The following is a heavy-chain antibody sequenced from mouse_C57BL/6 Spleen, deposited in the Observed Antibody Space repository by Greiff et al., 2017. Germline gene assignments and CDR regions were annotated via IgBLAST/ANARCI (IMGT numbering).Heavy chain of an antibody. Sequence: EVMLVESGGDLVKPGGSLKLSCAASGFTFSSYGMSWVRQTPDKRLEWVATISSGGSYTYYPDSVKGRFTISRDNAKNTLYLQMSSLKSEYTAMYYCARQDVYACDYWGQGTTLTVSS. CDR2: ISSGGSYT. CDR1: GFTFSSYG. D-gene: IGHD2-2*01. V-gene: IGHV5-6*01. J-gene: IGHJ2*01. CDR3: ARQDVYACDY.